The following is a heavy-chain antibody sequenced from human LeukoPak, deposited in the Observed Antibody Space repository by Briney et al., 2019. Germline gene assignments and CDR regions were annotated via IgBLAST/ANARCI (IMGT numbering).Heavy chain of an antibody. CDR3: ARVAGNCGGDCYRLVY. CDR1: GYTFTTYD. J-gene: IGHJ4*02. CDR2: MNPNSGNT. V-gene: IGHV1-8*01. D-gene: IGHD2-21*01. Sequence: ASVKVSCKASGYTFTTYDINWVRQATGQGLEWMAWMNPNSGNTGYAQKFQGRVTMIRNTSISTAYMELSSLRSEDTAVYYCARVAGNCGGDCYRLVYWGQGTLVTVSS.